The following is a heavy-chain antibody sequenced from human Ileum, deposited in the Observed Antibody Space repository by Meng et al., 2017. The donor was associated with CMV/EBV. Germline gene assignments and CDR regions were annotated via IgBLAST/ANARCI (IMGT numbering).Heavy chain of an antibody. D-gene: IGHD2-21*01. CDR3: VKDEFCCNSGNCYEGCPYYLGN. J-gene: IGHJ4*02. V-gene: IGHV3-23*01. Sequence: GESLKISCAASGFMSSSCGMVWVRQAPGKGLEWVSGISVSGGNTFYAASVEGRFTVSRDNSKNTLYLQMSSLRAEDTALYYCVKDEFCCNSGNCYEGCPYYLGNWGRGTLVTVSS. CDR1: GFMSSSCG. CDR2: ISVSGGNT.